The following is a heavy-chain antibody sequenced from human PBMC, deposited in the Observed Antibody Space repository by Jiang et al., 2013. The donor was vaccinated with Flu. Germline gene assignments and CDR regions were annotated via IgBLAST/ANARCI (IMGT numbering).Heavy chain of an antibody. J-gene: IGHJ6*02. Sequence: GPGLVKPSETLSLTCTVSGGSISSYYWSWIRQPPGKGLEWIGYIYYSGSTNYNPSLKSRVTISVDTSKNQFSLKLSSVTAADTAVYYCARRITMVRGNYGMDVWGQGTTVTASS. V-gene: IGHV4-59*08. CDR2: IYYSGST. CDR3: ARRITMVRGNYGMDV. D-gene: IGHD3-10*01. CDR1: GGSISSYY.